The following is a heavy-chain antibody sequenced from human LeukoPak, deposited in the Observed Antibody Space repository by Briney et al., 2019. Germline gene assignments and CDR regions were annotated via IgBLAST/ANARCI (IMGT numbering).Heavy chain of an antibody. V-gene: IGHV1-69*05. CDR1: GGTFSSYA. J-gene: IGHJ3*02. D-gene: IGHD3-10*01. Sequence: ASVKVSCKASGGTFSSYAISWVRQAPGQGLEWMGGIIPIFGTANYAQKFQGRVTITTDESTSTAYMELSSLRPEDTAVYYCARDGATMVRGTAFDIWGQGTMVTVSS. CDR3: ARDGATMVRGTAFDI. CDR2: IIPIFGTA.